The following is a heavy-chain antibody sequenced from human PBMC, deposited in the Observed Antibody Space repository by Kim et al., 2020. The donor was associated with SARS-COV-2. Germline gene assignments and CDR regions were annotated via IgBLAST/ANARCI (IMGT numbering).Heavy chain of an antibody. CDR2: INHSGST. Sequence: SETLSLTCAVYGGSFSGYYWSWIRQPPGKGLEWIGEINHSGSTNYNPSLKSRVTISVDTSKNQFSLKLSSVTAADTAVYYCARVNRDGSRYYYYGMDVWGQGTTVTVSS. CDR3: ARVNRDGSRYYYYGMDV. CDR1: GGSFSGYY. J-gene: IGHJ6*02. D-gene: IGHD3-10*01. V-gene: IGHV4-34*01.